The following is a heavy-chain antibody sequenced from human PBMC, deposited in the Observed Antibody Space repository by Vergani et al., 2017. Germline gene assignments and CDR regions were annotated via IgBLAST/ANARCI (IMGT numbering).Heavy chain of an antibody. J-gene: IGHJ6*03. Sequence: QVQLVESGGGVVQPGRSLRLSCAASGFTFSSYAMHWVRQAPGKGLEWVAVISYDGSNKYYADSVKGRFTISRDNAKNSLYLQMNSLRAEDTAVYYCARWTTQLVQDYYYYYMDVWGKGTTVTVSS. V-gene: IGHV3-30-3*01. D-gene: IGHD6-13*01. CDR2: ISYDGSNK. CDR3: ARWTTQLVQDYYYYYMDV. CDR1: GFTFSSYA.